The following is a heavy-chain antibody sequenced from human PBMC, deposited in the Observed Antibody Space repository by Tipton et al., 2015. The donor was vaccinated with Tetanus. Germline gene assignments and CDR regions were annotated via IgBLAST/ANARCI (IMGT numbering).Heavy chain of an antibody. V-gene: IGHV4-39*01. CDR1: GGSVSSNGYF. J-gene: IGHJ2*01. CDR3: GRHGGSYIAYWCFDL. Sequence: TLSLTCTDSGGSVSSNGYFWGWIRQSPGKGLEWIASINSGGTTYHNPSLKSRLAISVDTSKNQFSLRLTSVTAADSAVYYCGRHGGSYIAYWCFDLWGRGSLVTVSS. CDR2: INSGGTT. D-gene: IGHD1-26*01.